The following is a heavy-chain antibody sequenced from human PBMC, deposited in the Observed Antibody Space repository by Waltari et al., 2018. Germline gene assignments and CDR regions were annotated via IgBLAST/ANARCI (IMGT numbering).Heavy chain of an antibody. CDR1: GVHINIVY. CDR2: VYVGGRT. CDR3: ARTPGSSGWVYQYYGMDV. V-gene: IGHV3-53*01. J-gene: IGHJ6*02. D-gene: IGHD6-19*01. Sequence: EVQLVESGGGLISPGGSLRLSCAVSGVHINIVYMHWVRQAPGDGLEWVSVVYVGGRTFYAESVGGRFTISRDSSTNSVFRQMNSLRAEDTAVYYCARTPGSSGWVYQYYGMDVWGQGTTVTVSS.